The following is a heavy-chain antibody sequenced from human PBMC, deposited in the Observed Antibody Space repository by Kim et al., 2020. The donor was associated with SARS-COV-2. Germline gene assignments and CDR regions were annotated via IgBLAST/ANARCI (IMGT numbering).Heavy chain of an antibody. CDR3: ARGYGSGGHDYLDY. V-gene: IGHV3-33*01. D-gene: IGHD3-10*01. CDR2: IWYDGFNK. Sequence: GGSLRLSCVVSGFTFSYFGIHWVRQAPGKGLEWMAVIWYDGFNKNYADSVKGRFTISRDNSKNTVYLQMNSLKAEDTAVYNCARGYGSGGHDYLDYWGQGTLVTVSS. J-gene: IGHJ4*02. CDR1: GFTFSYFG.